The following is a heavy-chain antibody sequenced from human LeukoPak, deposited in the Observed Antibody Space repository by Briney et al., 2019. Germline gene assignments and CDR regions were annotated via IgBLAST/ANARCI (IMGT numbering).Heavy chain of an antibody. CDR3: ARVRSGYYDSSAFDY. CDR1: GGSISSSSYY. Sequence: SETLSLTCTVSGGSISSSSYYWGWIRQPPGKGLEWIGSIYYSGSTYYNPSLKSRVTIPVDTSKNQFSLKLSSVTAADTAVYYCARVRSGYYDSSAFDYWGQGTLVTVSS. J-gene: IGHJ4*02. V-gene: IGHV4-39*07. CDR2: IYYSGST. D-gene: IGHD3-22*01.